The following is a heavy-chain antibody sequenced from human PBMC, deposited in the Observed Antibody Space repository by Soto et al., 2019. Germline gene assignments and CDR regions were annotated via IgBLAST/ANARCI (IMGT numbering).Heavy chain of an antibody. D-gene: IGHD3-3*01. Sequence: QLQLQESGPGLVKPSETLSLTCTVSGGSISSSSYYLGWIRQPPGKGLEWIGSIYYSGSTYYNPSLKSRVTIFVDTSKTQFSLKLSSVTAADTAVYYCSRHPVLRFFEWLPIRHWGQGTLVTVSS. V-gene: IGHV4-39*01. CDR1: GGSISSSSYY. CDR2: IYYSGST. CDR3: SRHPVLRFFEWLPIRH. J-gene: IGHJ4*02.